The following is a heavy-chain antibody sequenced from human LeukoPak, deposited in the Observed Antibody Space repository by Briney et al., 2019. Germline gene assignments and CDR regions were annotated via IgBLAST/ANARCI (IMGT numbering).Heavy chain of an antibody. D-gene: IGHD6-19*01. CDR1: GYTFTSYY. Sequence: ASVKVACKASGYTFTSYYMHWVRQAPGQGLEWMGIINPSGGSTSYAQKFQGRVTMTRDTSTSTVYMELSSLRSEDTAVYYCAREREAWLVRGWFDPWGQGTLVTVSS. CDR2: INPSGGST. CDR3: AREREAWLVRGWFDP. V-gene: IGHV1-46*03. J-gene: IGHJ5*02.